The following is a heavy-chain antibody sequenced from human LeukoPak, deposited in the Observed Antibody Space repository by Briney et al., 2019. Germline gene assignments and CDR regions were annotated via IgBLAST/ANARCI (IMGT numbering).Heavy chain of an antibody. CDR2: IYTSGST. Sequence: PSETLSLTCTVSGGSISSYYWSWIRQPAGKGLEWIGRIYTSGSTNYNPSLKSRVTISVDTSKNQFSLKLSSVTAADPAVYYCARLTRKYNWFDPWGQGTLVTVSS. J-gene: IGHJ5*02. CDR1: GGSISSYY. D-gene: IGHD3-9*01. CDR3: ARLTRKYNWFDP. V-gene: IGHV4-4*07.